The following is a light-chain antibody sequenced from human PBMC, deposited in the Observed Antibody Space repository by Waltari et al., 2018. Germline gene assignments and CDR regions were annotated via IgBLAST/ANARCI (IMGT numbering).Light chain of an antibody. CDR2: DVS. CDR1: QSISTY. V-gene: IGKV3-11*01. CDR3: QQRNSWPRT. Sequence: EIVLTQSPVTLSLSPGERATLSCRASQSISTYLAWYQQKPGQAPRLLIYDVSNRATGIPARFSGSGSGTDFTLTISSLESEDFAVYYCQQRNSWPRTFGRGIKVEIK. J-gene: IGKJ4*02.